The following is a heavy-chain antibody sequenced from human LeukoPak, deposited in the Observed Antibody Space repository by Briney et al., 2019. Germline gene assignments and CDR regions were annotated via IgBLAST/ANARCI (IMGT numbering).Heavy chain of an antibody. V-gene: IGHV3-21*01. D-gene: IGHD6-13*01. Sequence: PGGSLRLSCAASGFTFSSYSMNWVRQAPGKGLEWVSSISSSSSYIYYADSVKGRFTISRDNAKNSLYLQMNSLRAEDTAVYYCARNSYSGSYYLDDWGQGSLVTVSS. CDR3: ARNSYSGSYYLDD. CDR1: GFTFSSYS. CDR2: ISSSSSYI. J-gene: IGHJ4*02.